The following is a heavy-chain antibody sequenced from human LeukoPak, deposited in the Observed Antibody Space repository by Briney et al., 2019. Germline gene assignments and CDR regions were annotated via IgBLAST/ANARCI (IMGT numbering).Heavy chain of an antibody. V-gene: IGHV3-30*18. CDR2: ISYDGSNK. D-gene: IGHD2-15*01. CDR1: GLTFISYG. J-gene: IGHJ4*02. CDR3: AKGYCSGGSCYWKVLGLDY. Sequence: GGSLRLSCAASGLTFISYGMHWVRQAPGKGLEWVAVISYDGSNKYYADSVKGRFTISRDNSKNTLYLQMHSLRAEDTAVYYCAKGYCSGGSCYWKVLGLDYWGQGTLVTVSS.